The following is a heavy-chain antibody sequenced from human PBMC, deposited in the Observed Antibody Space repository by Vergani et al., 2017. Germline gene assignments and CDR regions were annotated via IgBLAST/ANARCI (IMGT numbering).Heavy chain of an antibody. D-gene: IGHD3-22*01. CDR2: ISSSGSTI. V-gene: IGHV3-48*04. CDR3: ARAATYYYDSSGYY. CDR1: GFTFSSYA. Sequence: EVQLLESGGGLVQPGGSLRLSCAASGFTFSSYAMSWIRQAPGKGLEWVSYISSSGSTIYYADSVKGRFTISMDNAKNSLYLQMNSLRAEDTAVYYCARAATYYYDSSGYYWGQGTLVTVSS. J-gene: IGHJ4*02.